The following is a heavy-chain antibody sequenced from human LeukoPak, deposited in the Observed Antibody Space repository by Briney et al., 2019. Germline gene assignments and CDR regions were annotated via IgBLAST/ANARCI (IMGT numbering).Heavy chain of an antibody. CDR3: ARTLPYDSSGPPFHY. J-gene: IGHJ4*02. CDR1: GYTFTGDY. Sequence: ASVKVSCKASGYTFTGDYMHWVRQAPGQGLEWMGWINPNTGGTNYAQKFLGRVTMTRDTSISTAYMEVSRLRSDDTAVYYCARTLPYDSSGPPFHYWGQGTLVTVSS. CDR2: INPNTGGT. V-gene: IGHV1-2*02. D-gene: IGHD3-22*01.